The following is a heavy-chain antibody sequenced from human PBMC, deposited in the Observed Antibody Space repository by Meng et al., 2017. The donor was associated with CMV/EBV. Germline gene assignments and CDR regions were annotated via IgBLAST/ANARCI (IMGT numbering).Heavy chain of an antibody. Sequence: ASVKVSCKASGYTFTSYGISWVRQAPGQGLEWMGWISAYNGNTNYAQKLQGRVTMTTDTSTSTAYMGLRSLRSDDTAVYYCARDYYDSSGYFDYYYGMDVWGQGTTVTVSS. J-gene: IGHJ6*02. CDR3: ARDYYDSSGYFDYYYGMDV. V-gene: IGHV1-18*01. D-gene: IGHD3-22*01. CDR2: ISAYNGNT. CDR1: GYTFTSYG.